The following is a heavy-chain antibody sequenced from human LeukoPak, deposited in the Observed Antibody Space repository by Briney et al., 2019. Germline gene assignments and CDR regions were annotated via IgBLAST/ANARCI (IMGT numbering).Heavy chain of an antibody. D-gene: IGHD5-18*01. CDR1: GFTFSSYA. J-gene: IGHJ4*02. CDR2: ISYDGSSE. CDR3: ARSVGEIQLWQGFDY. Sequence: GGSLRLSCAASGFTFSSYAKHWVRQAPGKGLEWVAVISYDGSSEYYADSVKGRFTISRDNSKNTLYLQMSSLRAEDTAVYYCARSVGEIQLWQGFDYWGQGTLVTVSS. V-gene: IGHV3-30-3*01.